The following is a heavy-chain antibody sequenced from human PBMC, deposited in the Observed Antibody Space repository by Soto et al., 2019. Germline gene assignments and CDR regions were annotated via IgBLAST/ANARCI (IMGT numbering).Heavy chain of an antibody. D-gene: IGHD2-15*01. Sequence: QVQLQQWGAGLLKPSETLSLTCAVYGGSFRGYYWSWIRQPPGKGLEWIGEINHSGSTNYNPSLKSRVTISVDTSKKQFSLKLSSVTAADTAVYYCARGLDCSGGSCIDDAFDIWGQGTMVTVSS. CDR2: INHSGST. CDR1: GGSFRGYY. V-gene: IGHV4-34*01. CDR3: ARGLDCSGGSCIDDAFDI. J-gene: IGHJ3*02.